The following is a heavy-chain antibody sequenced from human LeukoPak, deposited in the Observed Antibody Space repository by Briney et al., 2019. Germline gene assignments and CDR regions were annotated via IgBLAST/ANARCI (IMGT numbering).Heavy chain of an antibody. CDR2: IYYSGNT. V-gene: IGHV4-39*01. Sequence: SETLSLTCTVSGASISSSSYYWGWIRQPPGKGLEWIGSIYYSGNTYYNPSLKSRVTISVDTSKNQFSLKLSSVTAVDTAVYYCARGGIAARSWFDPWGQGTLVTVSS. CDR1: GASISSSSYY. J-gene: IGHJ5*02. CDR3: ARGGIAARSWFDP. D-gene: IGHD6-6*01.